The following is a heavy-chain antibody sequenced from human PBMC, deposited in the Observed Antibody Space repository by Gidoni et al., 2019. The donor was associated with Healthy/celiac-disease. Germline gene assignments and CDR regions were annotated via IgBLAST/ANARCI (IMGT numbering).Heavy chain of an antibody. CDR1: GYSISSGYY. CDR3: ARGGGFMTTVTTGFRFDP. D-gene: IGHD4-17*01. Sequence: VQLQESGPGLVKPSETLSLTCAVSGYSISSGYYWGWIRQPPGKGLEWIGSIYHSGSTYYNPSLKSRVTISVDTSKNQFSLKLSSVTAADTAVYYCARGGGFMTTVTTGFRFDPWGQGTLVTVSS. V-gene: IGHV4-38-2*01. CDR2: IYHSGST. J-gene: IGHJ5*02.